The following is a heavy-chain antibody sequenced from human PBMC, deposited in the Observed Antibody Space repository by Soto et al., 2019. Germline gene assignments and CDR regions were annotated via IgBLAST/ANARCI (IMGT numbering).Heavy chain of an antibody. CDR3: ARWYDSSGYYYYYYGMDV. D-gene: IGHD3-22*01. V-gene: IGHV4-4*02. CDR1: GGSISSSNW. CDR2: IYHSGST. J-gene: IGHJ6*02. Sequence: SETRSLTCAVSGGSISSSNWWSWVRQPPGKGLEWIGEIYHSGSTNYNPSLKSRVTISVDKSKNQFSLKLSSVTAADTAVYYCARWYDSSGYYYYYYGMDVWGQGTTVTVSS.